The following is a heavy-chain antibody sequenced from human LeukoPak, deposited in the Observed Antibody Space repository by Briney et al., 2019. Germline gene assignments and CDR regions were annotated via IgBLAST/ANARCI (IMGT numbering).Heavy chain of an antibody. CDR2: INANSGGT. CDR3: ARAPYCSGGSCFRYYYYGMDV. V-gene: IGHV1-2*02. D-gene: IGHD2-15*01. Sequence: ASVKVSCKASGYTFTSYGISWVRQAPGQGLEWMGWINANSGGTNYAQKFQGRVTMTRDTSISTAYMELSRLRSDDTAVYYCARAPYCSGGSCFRYYYYGMDVWGQGTTVTVSS. CDR1: GYTFTSYG. J-gene: IGHJ6*02.